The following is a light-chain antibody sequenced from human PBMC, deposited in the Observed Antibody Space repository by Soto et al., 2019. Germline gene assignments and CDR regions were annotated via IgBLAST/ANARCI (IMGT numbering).Light chain of an antibody. V-gene: IGKV1-27*01. CDR3: QKYDSAPWT. CDR2: AAS. Sequence: DIQMTQSPSSLSASVRDRVTITCRASQGISNYLAWYQQKPGKVPKLLIYAASTLQSGVPSRFSGSRSGTDFTLTISGRQPEDVATYYGQKYDSAPWTFGQGTKVEIK. J-gene: IGKJ1*01. CDR1: QGISNY.